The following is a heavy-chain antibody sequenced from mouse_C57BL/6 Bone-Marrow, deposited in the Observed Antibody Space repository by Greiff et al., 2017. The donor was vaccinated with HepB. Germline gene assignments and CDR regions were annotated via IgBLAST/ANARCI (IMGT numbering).Heavy chain of an antibody. V-gene: IGHV5-9-1*02. CDR3: TSPYYYGSSYNAMDY. D-gene: IGHD1-1*01. CDR1: GFTFSSYA. Sequence: EVQGVESGEGLVKPGGSLKLSCAASGFTFSSYAMSWVRQTPEKRLEWVAYISSGGDYIYYADTVKGRFTISRDNARNTLYLQMSSLKSEDTAMYYCTSPYYYGSSYNAMDYWGQGTSVTVSS. CDR2: ISSGGDYI. J-gene: IGHJ4*01.